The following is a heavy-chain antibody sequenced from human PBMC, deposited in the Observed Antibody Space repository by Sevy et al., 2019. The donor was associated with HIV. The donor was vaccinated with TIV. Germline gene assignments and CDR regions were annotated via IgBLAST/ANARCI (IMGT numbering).Heavy chain of an antibody. CDR2: IKQDGSEK. CDR1: GFTFSSYW. CDR3: ARSYCGSGTSYGMDV. Sequence: GGSLRLSCAASGFTFSSYWMSWVRQAPGKGLEWVANIKQDGSEKYYVDSVKGRFTISRDNAESSLYLQWNSLRAEDTAIYYCARSYCGSGTSYGMDVWGQGTTVTVSS. D-gene: IGHD3-10*01. V-gene: IGHV3-7*01. J-gene: IGHJ6*02.